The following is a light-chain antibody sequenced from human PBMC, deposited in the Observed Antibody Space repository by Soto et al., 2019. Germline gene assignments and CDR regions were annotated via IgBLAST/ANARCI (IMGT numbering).Light chain of an antibody. Sequence: QSVLTQPPSASGTPGQRVTISCSGSSSNIGSNYVCWYQHLPGTAPKLLIYSNNQRPSGVPDRFSGSKSGTSASLAISGLRSEDEADYYCATWDDSLSGHYVFGTGTKLPS. CDR3: ATWDDSLSGHYV. CDR2: SNN. V-gene: IGLV1-47*02. J-gene: IGLJ1*01. CDR1: SSNIGSNY.